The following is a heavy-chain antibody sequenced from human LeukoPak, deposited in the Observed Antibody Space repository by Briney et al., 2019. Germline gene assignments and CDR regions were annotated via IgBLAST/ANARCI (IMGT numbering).Heavy chain of an antibody. D-gene: IGHD2-2*01. Sequence: PGGSLRLSCAASGLTFSSYGMHWVRQAPGKGLEWVTFIRYDGEKQHYVDSVRGRFTISRDNSKNTLYLQMNSLRAEDTAVYYCARACSSTTSCYYSFDYWGQGTLVTVSS. CDR3: ARACSSTTSCYYSFDY. V-gene: IGHV3-30*02. J-gene: IGHJ4*02. CDR2: IRYDGEKQ. CDR1: GLTFSSYG.